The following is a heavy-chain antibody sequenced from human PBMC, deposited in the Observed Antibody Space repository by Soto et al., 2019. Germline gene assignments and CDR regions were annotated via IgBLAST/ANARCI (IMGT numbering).Heavy chain of an antibody. D-gene: IGHD3-10*01. Sequence: SETLSLTCTVSGGSISSYYLSWIRQPPGKGLEWIGYIYYSGSTNYNPSLKSRVTISVDTSKNQFSLKLSSVTAADTAVYYCARLRFGESSLIDYWGQGTLVTVSS. J-gene: IGHJ4*02. CDR1: GGSISSYY. V-gene: IGHV4-59*08. CDR2: IYYSGST. CDR3: ARLRFGESSLIDY.